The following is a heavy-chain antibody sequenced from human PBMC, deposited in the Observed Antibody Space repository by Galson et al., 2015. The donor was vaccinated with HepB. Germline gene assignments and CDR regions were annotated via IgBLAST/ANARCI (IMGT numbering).Heavy chain of an antibody. CDR3: ARDMTRYCSSTSCYPQDY. CDR2: IWYDGSNK. Sequence: RLSCAASGFTFSSYGMHWVRQAPGKGLEWVAVIWYDGSNKYYADSVKGRFTIPRDNSKNTLYLQMNSLRAEDTAVYYCARDMTRYCSSTSCYPQDYWGQGTLVTVSS. J-gene: IGHJ4*02. V-gene: IGHV3-33*01. D-gene: IGHD2-2*01. CDR1: GFTFSSYG.